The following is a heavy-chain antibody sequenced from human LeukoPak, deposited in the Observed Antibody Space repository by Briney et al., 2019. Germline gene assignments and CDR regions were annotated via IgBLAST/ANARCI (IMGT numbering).Heavy chain of an antibody. J-gene: IGHJ4*02. D-gene: IGHD3-22*01. CDR2: MIPIFGIA. CDR1: GGTFSSHA. CDR3: ASYYYDSSGYYYPLDY. Sequence: SVKVSCKASGGTFSSHAISWVRQAPGQGLEWMGRMIPIFGIANYAQKFQGRVTITADKSTSTAYMELSSLRSEDTAVYYCASYYYDSSGYYYPLDYWGQGTLVTVSS. V-gene: IGHV1-69*04.